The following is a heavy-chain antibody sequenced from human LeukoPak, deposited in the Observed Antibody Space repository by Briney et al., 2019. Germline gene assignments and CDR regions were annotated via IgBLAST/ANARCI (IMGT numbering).Heavy chain of an antibody. Sequence: GGSLRLSCAASGFTFSSYAMSWVRRAPGKGLEWVSAISGSGGSTYYADSVKGRFTSSRDNSKNTLYLQMNSLRAEDTAVYYCAKGQGGYPPSYGMDVWGQGTTVTVSS. CDR3: AKGQGGYPPSYGMDV. CDR1: GFTFSSYA. J-gene: IGHJ6*02. D-gene: IGHD3-22*01. CDR2: ISGSGGST. V-gene: IGHV3-23*01.